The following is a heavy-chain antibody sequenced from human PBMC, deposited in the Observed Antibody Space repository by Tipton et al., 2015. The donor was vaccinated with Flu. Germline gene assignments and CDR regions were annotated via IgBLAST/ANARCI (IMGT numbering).Heavy chain of an antibody. CDR1: GDSIGSDYY. CDR2: IYRSGNG. D-gene: IGHD4-11*01. CDR3: ARRDYSNYVSEPKHWFDS. J-gene: IGHJ5*01. V-gene: IGHV4-38-2*01. Sequence: LRLSCSVSGDSIGSDYYWGWIRQPSGKGLEWIGNIYRSGNGYYNPSLKSRVTMVVASSKNQFSLRLTSVPAADTAVYSCARRDYSNYVSEPKHWFDSWGQGALVTVSS.